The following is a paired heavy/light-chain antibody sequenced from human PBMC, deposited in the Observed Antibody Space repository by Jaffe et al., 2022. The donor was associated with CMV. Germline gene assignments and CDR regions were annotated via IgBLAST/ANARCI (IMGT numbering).Heavy chain of an antibody. Sequence: QVQLQQWGAGLLKPSETLSLTCAVYGGSFSGYYWSWIRQPPGKGLEWIGEINHSGSTNYNPSLKSRVTISVDTSKNQFSLKLSSVTAADTAVYYCARGGVRIVVVPAAMRSPYFDYWGQGTLVTVSS. V-gene: IGHV4-34*01. CDR1: GGSFSGYY. D-gene: IGHD2-2*01. CDR3: ARGGVRIVVVPAAMRSPYFDY. CDR2: INHSGST. J-gene: IGHJ4*02.
Light chain of an antibody. CDR1: NIGSKS. CDR3: QVWDSSSDQV. Sequence: SYVLTQPPSVSVAPGKTARITCGGNNIGSKSVHWYQQKPGQAPVLVIYYDSDRPSGIPERFSGSNSGNTATLTISRVEAGDEADYYCQVWDSSSDQVFGGGTKLTVL. CDR2: YDS. V-gene: IGLV3-21*04. J-gene: IGLJ2*01.